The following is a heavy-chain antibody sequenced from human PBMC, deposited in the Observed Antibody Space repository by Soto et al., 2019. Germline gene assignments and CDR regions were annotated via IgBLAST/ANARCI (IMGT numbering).Heavy chain of an antibody. CDR3: ARGGVYGDSDSFDI. D-gene: IGHD4-17*01. CDR2: IWSDGSTE. CDR1: GFTFSSYD. Sequence: GGSLRLSCAASGFTFSSYDMHWVRQAPGKGLEWVAVIWSDGSTEYSTESVKGRFTISRDNSQNTLYLQLNSLRADDTAVFYCARGGVYGDSDSFDIWGQGTMVTVSS. J-gene: IGHJ3*02. V-gene: IGHV3-33*01.